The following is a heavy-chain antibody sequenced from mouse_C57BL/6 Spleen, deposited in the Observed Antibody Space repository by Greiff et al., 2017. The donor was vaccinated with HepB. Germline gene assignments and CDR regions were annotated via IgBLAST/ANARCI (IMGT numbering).Heavy chain of an antibody. J-gene: IGHJ3*01. CDR3: ARRDYGGFAY. D-gene: IGHD1-1*01. Sequence: VQLKESGPVLVKPGASVKMSCKASGYTFTDYYMNWVKQSHGKSLEWIGVINPYNGGTSYNQKFKGKATLTVDKSSSTAYMQLSSLTSEDSAVYYCARRDYGGFAYWGQGTLVTVSA. CDR1: GYTFTDYY. V-gene: IGHV1-19*01. CDR2: INPYNGGT.